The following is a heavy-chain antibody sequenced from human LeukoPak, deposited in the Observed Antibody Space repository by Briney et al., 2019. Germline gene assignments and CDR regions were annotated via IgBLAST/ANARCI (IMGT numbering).Heavy chain of an antibody. CDR3: ARGLHSRLYDSSVYYPY. Sequence: GSLRLSCAASGFTFSSYSMNWVRQAPGEGLEWVSYISSSSSTIYYADSVKGRFTVSRDNAKNSLYLQMNSLRAEDTAIYYCARGLHSRLYDSSVYYPYWGQGTLVTVSS. CDR1: GFTFSSYS. CDR2: ISSSSSTI. V-gene: IGHV3-48*01. J-gene: IGHJ4*02. D-gene: IGHD3-22*01.